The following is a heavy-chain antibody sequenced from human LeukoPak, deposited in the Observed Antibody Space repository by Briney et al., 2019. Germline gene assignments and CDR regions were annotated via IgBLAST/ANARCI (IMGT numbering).Heavy chain of an antibody. CDR2: IIPIFGTA. J-gene: IGHJ3*02. D-gene: IGHD6-13*01. CDR3: ARARGQQLAFDAFDI. V-gene: IGHV1-69*01. Sequence: SVTVSCKASGGTFISYAISWVRQAPGQGLEWMGGIIPIFGTANCAQKFQGRVTITADESTSTAYMELSSLRSEDTAVYYCARARGQQLAFDAFDIWGQGTMVTVSS. CDR1: GGTFISYA.